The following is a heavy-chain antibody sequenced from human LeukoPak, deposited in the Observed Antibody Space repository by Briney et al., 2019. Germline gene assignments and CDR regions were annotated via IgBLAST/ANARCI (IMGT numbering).Heavy chain of an antibody. J-gene: IGHJ5*02. CDR2: NSGSGGST. CDR1: GFTFSSYA. Sequence: GGSLRLSCAASGFTFSSYAMSWVRQAPGKGLEWVSANSGSGGSTYYADSVKGRFTISRDNSKNTLYLQMNSLRAEDTAVYYCAKSRQLGSSWPEGSDPWGQGTLVTVSS. D-gene: IGHD6-13*01. V-gene: IGHV3-23*01. CDR3: AKSRQLGSSWPEGSDP.